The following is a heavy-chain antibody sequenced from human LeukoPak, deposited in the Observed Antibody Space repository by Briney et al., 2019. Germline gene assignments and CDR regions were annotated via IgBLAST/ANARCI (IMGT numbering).Heavy chain of an antibody. CDR3: ARDVGIAATSD. Sequence: TSETLSLTCTVSGGSISSSSYYWGWIRQPPGKGLEWIGSIYYSGSTYYNPSLKSRVTISVDTSKNQFSLKLSSVTAADTAVYYCARDVGIAATSDWGQGTLVTVSS. CDR1: GGSISSSSYY. J-gene: IGHJ4*02. V-gene: IGHV4-39*07. CDR2: IYYSGST. D-gene: IGHD6-13*01.